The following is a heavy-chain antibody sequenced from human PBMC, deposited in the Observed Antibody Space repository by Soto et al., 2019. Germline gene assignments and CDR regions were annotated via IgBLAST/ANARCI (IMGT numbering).Heavy chain of an antibody. D-gene: IGHD3-10*01. J-gene: IGHJ6*02. V-gene: IGHV4-39*01. CDR1: GGSIGGSTYY. CDR2: IYYSGNT. CDR3: ARLPDYGSGSSGMGV. Sequence: PSETLSLTCTVSGGSIGGSTYYWGWIRQPPGKGLEWIGSIYYSGNTYYNPSLKSRVTISVDTSNNQFSLKLTFVTAADTAVYYCARLPDYGSGSSGMGVWGQGTTVT.